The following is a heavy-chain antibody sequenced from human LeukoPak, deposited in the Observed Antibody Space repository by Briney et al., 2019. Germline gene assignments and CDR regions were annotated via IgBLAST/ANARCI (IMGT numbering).Heavy chain of an antibody. Sequence: GGSLRLSCVASGFTFSSHWMHWVRQVPGKGLVWVSRIDYEGGTTDYADSVEGRFTISRDNAKNTLYLQMNSLRAEDTAVYYCAKGGGTMVFWGQGTLVTVSS. J-gene: IGHJ4*02. CDR3: AKGGGTMVF. V-gene: IGHV3-74*01. D-gene: IGHD3-10*01. CDR1: GFTFSSHW. CDR2: IDYEGGTT.